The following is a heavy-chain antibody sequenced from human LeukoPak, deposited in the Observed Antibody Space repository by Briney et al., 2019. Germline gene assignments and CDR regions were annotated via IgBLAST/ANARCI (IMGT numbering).Heavy chain of an antibody. CDR3: ARGLQVIYGMDV. CDR1: GFTFSSYG. CDR2: IWYDGSNK. Sequence: GRSLRLSCAASGFTFSSYGMDWVRQAPGKGLEWVAVIWYDGSNKYYADSVKGRFTTSRDNSKDTLYLQMNSLRVEDTAVYYCARGLQVIYGMDVWGKGTTVTVSS. V-gene: IGHV3-33*01. D-gene: IGHD2/OR15-2a*01. J-gene: IGHJ6*04.